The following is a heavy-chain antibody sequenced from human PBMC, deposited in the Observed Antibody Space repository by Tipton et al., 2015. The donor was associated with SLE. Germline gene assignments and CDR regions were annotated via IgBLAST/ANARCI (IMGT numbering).Heavy chain of an antibody. CDR2: IVPLFGTT. CDR1: GGTFTNYA. V-gene: IGHV1-69*06. CDR3: SAASSPRDYYMDV. Sequence: VQLVQSGPEVKKPGPSVRVSCKTSGGTFTNYAFNWVRQAPGQGLEWVGKIVPLFGTTDYAPNFQGRVTFTADKSTKTAYMEVSSLTSADSAVYYCSAASSPRDYYMDVWGKGTAVSVSS. D-gene: IGHD2-2*01. J-gene: IGHJ6*03.